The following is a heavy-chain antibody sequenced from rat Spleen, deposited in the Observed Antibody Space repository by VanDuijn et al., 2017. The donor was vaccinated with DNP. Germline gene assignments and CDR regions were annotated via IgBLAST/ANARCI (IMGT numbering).Heavy chain of an antibody. CDR1: GYSITSSYR. Sequence: EVQLQESGPGLVKPSQSLSLTCSVTGYSITSSYRWNWLRKFPGNKLEWMGSINSAGTTNYNPSLKSRISITRDTSKNQLFLQVSSVTTEDTATYYCARWNIGTTTLDYWGQGVMVTVSS. CDR2: INSAGTT. CDR3: ARWNIGTTTLDY. D-gene: IGHD1-5*01. J-gene: IGHJ2*01. V-gene: IGHV3-3*01.